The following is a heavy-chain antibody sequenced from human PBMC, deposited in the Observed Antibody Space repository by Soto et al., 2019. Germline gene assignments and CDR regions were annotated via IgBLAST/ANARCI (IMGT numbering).Heavy chain of an antibody. Sequence: EVQLVESGGGLVQPGGSLRLSCAASGFTFSSYWMSWVRQAPGKGLEWVANIKQDGSEKYYVDSVKGRFTISRDNAKNSLYLQMNSLRAEDTAVYYCARDQGLANWDYFDYWGQGTLVTVSS. CDR3: ARDQGLANWDYFDY. D-gene: IGHD6-19*01. CDR1: GFTFSSYW. V-gene: IGHV3-7*01. J-gene: IGHJ4*02. CDR2: IKQDGSEK.